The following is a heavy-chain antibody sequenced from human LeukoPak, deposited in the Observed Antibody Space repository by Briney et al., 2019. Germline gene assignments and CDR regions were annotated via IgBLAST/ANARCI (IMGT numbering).Heavy chain of an antibody. CDR2: ISSGSKYI. D-gene: IGHD5-18*01. Sequence: PGGSLRLSCAPSVLTFSDYSMNCVRQAPGKGLEWVSSISSGSKYIYNADSVKGRLTISRDNDKNALYLQMNGLRAEDTAVYYCARALSYSYGSMEFWGQGTLVLVSS. J-gene: IGHJ4*02. V-gene: IGHV3-21*01. CDR3: ARALSYSYGSMEF. CDR1: VLTFSDYS.